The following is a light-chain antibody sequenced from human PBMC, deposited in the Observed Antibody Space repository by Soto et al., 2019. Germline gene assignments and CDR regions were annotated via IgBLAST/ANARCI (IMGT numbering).Light chain of an antibody. Sequence: DLPMTQSPSSLSASVGDRVTITCQASRDISNYLNWYQHKPGKVPKLLIYDASKLETGVPSRFGGSGSGTDFTFTISSLQPEDVATYYCQQNDNLPPLTFGGGTKVEIK. J-gene: IGKJ4*01. CDR3: QQNDNLPPLT. CDR1: RDISNY. CDR2: DAS. V-gene: IGKV1-33*01.